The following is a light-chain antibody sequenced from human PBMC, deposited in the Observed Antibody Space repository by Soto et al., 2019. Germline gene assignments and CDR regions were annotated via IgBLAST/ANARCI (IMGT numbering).Light chain of an antibody. CDR3: QQYNDYWT. J-gene: IGKJ1*01. CDR1: QSISNY. CDR2: DAS. V-gene: IGKV1-5*01. Sequence: DIQMTQSPSSLSASVGDRVTITCRASQSISNYLNWYQQKPGKAPKLLIYDASSLESGVPSRFSGSGSGTEFTLTISSLQPDDFATYYCQQYNDYWTFGQGTKVDIK.